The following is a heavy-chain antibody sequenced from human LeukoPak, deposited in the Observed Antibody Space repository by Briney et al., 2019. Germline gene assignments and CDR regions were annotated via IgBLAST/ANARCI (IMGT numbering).Heavy chain of an antibody. Sequence: PGGSLRLSCAASGFTFSSYEMNWVRQAPGKGLEWVSYISSSGSTIYYEDSVKGRFTISRDNAKNSLYLQMNSLRAEDTAVYYCARDINWGLRYWGQGTLVTVSS. J-gene: IGHJ4*02. CDR2: ISSSGSTI. D-gene: IGHD7-27*01. CDR1: GFTFSSYE. CDR3: ARDINWGLRY. V-gene: IGHV3-48*03.